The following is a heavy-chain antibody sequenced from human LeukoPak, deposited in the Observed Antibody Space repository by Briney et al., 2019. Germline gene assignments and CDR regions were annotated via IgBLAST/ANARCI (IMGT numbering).Heavy chain of an antibody. CDR2: IYYRGST. Sequence: SETLSLTCTASGGSISSYYWSWIRQPPGKGLEWIGYIYYRGSTNYNPSLKSRVTISIDASKNQFSLKLTSVTAADTAVYYCARSLYYNSSGYLDYWGQGTLITVSS. CDR1: GGSISSYY. J-gene: IGHJ4*02. D-gene: IGHD3-22*01. V-gene: IGHV4-59*01. CDR3: ARSLYYNSSGYLDY.